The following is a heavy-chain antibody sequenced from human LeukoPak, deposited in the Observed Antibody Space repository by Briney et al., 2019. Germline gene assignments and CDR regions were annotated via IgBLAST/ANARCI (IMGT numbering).Heavy chain of an antibody. D-gene: IGHD3-22*01. CDR1: GFTFDDYA. CDR3: AKDTHYYDSSGYRIGYFDY. V-gene: IGHV3-43*02. CDR2: ISGDGGST. J-gene: IGHJ4*02. Sequence: GGSLRLSCAASGFTFDDYAMHWVRQAPGKGLEWVSLISGDGGSTYYADSVKGRFTISRDNSKNSLYLQMNSLRTEDTALYYCAKDTHYYDSSGYRIGYFDYWGQGTLVTVSS.